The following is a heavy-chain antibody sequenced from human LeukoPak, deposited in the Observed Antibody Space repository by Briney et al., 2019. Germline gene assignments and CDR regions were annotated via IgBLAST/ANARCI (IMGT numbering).Heavy chain of an antibody. CDR3: ASRGSGWYSGYYYYGMDV. Sequence: PSETLSLTCAVYGGSFSGYYWSWIRQPPGKGLEWIGEINHSGSTNYNPSLKSRVTISVDTSKNQFSLKLSSVTAADTAVHYCASRGSGWYSGYYYYGMDVWGQGTTVTVSS. J-gene: IGHJ6*02. D-gene: IGHD6-19*01. V-gene: IGHV4-34*01. CDR1: GGSFSGYY. CDR2: INHSGST.